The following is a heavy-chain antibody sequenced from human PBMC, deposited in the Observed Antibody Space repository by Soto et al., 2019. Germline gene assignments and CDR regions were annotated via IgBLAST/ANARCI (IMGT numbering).Heavy chain of an antibody. CDR3: ARVEAPFGESLH. CDR2: ISPDDGNT. CDR1: GYTFSSYT. J-gene: IGHJ4*02. D-gene: IGHD3-10*01. V-gene: IGHV1-18*01. Sequence: QIQLAQSGGEVKKPGASVEVSCKTSGYTFSSYTIAWVRQAPGQGLEWLGWISPDDGNTEYEQKFQGRVTMTADTLTNNAYMELRSLKYDDTAVYYCARVEAPFGESLHWGQGTPVTVSA.